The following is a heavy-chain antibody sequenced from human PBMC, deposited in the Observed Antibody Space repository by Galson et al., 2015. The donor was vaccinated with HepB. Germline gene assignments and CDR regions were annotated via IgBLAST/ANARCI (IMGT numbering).Heavy chain of an antibody. J-gene: IGHJ2*01. V-gene: IGHV3-15*07. D-gene: IGHD6-13*01. Sequence: SLRLSCAASGFNLNNAWMNWVRQAPGKGLEWVGRIKSETNGGTTDYAGSVKGRFTISRDASKNMLYLQVNSLKTEDTAVYYCTTEGFTSSWYWYFALWGRGTLVTVSS. CDR1: GFNLNNAW. CDR2: IKSETNGGTT. CDR3: TTEGFTSSWYWYFAL.